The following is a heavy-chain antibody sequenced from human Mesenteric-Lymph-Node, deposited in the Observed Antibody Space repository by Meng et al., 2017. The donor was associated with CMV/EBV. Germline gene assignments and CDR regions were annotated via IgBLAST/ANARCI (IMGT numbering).Heavy chain of an antibody. CDR3: ASRNYYASGSPDY. CDR1: GGSISSSDW. Sequence: CAVAGGSISSSDWWTWVRQSPGKGLEWIGEIYHSGSTNYNTSLKSRVTISVDKSKNHFSLNLSSVTAADTAVYYCASRNYYASGSPDYWGQGTLVTVSS. V-gene: IGHV4-4*02. CDR2: IYHSGST. D-gene: IGHD3-10*01. J-gene: IGHJ4*02.